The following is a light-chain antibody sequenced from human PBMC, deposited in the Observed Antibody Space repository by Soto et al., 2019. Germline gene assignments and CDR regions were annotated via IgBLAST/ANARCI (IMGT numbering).Light chain of an antibody. Sequence: QSALTQPRSVSGSPGQSVTISCTGTSSDVGGYNYVSWYQQHPGKAPKLMIYDVSKRPSGVPDRFSGSKSGNTASLTISGLLAVDEADYYCCSYAGSYTFVVFGGGTKLTVL. J-gene: IGLJ2*01. CDR2: DVS. CDR1: SSDVGGYNY. CDR3: CSYAGSYTFVV. V-gene: IGLV2-11*01.